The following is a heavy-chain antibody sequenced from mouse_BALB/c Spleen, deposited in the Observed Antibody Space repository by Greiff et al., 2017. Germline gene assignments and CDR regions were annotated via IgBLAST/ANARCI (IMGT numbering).Heavy chain of an antibody. CDR3: ARRLTTVGYFDV. Sequence: QVTLKVSGPGILQPSQTLSLTCSFSGFSLSTSGMGVSWIRQPSGKGLEWLAHIYWDDDKRYNPSLKSRLTISKDTSRNQVFLKITSVDTADTATYYCARRLTTVGYFDVWGAGTTVTVSS. D-gene: IGHD1-1*01. CDR1: GFSLSTSGMG. V-gene: IGHV8-12*01. CDR2: IYWDDDK. J-gene: IGHJ1*01.